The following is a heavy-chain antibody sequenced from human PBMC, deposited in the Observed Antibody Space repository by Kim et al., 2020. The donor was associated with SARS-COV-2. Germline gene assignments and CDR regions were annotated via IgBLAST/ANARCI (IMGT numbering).Heavy chain of an antibody. CDR2: ISGSGGST. Sequence: GGSLRLSCAASGFTFSSYAMSWVRQAPGKGLEWVSAISGSGGSTYYADSVKGRFTISRDNSKNTLYLQMNSLRAEDTAVYYCAKVETLAVAGHYYYCGMDVWGQGTTVTVSS. D-gene: IGHD6-19*01. CDR3: AKVETLAVAGHYYYCGMDV. CDR1: GFTFSSYA. V-gene: IGHV3-23*01. J-gene: IGHJ6*02.